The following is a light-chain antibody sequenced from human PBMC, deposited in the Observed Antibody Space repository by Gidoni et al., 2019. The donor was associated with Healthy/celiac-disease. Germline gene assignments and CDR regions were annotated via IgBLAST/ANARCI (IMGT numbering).Light chain of an antibody. J-gene: IGLJ2*01. CDR3: NSRDSSGNHQGV. CDR2: GKN. CDR1: SLRSYY. Sequence: SSELTQDPAVSVALGQTVRITGQGDSLRSYYASWYQQKPGQAPVLVIYGKNNRPSGIPDRFSGSSSGNTASLTITGAQAEDEADYYCNSRDSSGNHQGVFGGGTKLTGL. V-gene: IGLV3-19*01.